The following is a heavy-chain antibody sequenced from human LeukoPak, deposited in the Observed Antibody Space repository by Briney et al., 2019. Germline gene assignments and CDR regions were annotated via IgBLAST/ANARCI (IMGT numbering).Heavy chain of an antibody. CDR3: ASALGAVAGT. Sequence: GGSLRLSCAASGFTFSSYEMNWVRQAPGKGLEWVSYISSSGSTIYYADSVKGRFTISRDNAKNSLHLQMNSLRAEDTALYYCASALGAVAGTWGQGTLLTVSS. D-gene: IGHD6-19*01. CDR2: ISSSGSTI. CDR1: GFTFSSYE. V-gene: IGHV3-48*03. J-gene: IGHJ5*02.